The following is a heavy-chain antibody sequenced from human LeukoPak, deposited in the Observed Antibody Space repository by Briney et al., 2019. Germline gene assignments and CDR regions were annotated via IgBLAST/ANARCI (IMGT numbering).Heavy chain of an antibody. D-gene: IGHD5-18*01. Sequence: AGGSLRLSCAASGFTVSSNYMSWVRQAPGKGREWVSVIYSGGSTYYADSVKGRFTISRHNSKNTLYLQMNSLRAEDTAVYHSARAGYSYGYGYDYWGQGTLVTVSS. J-gene: IGHJ4*02. CDR1: GFTVSSNY. V-gene: IGHV3-53*04. CDR3: ARAGYSYGYGYDY. CDR2: IYSGGST.